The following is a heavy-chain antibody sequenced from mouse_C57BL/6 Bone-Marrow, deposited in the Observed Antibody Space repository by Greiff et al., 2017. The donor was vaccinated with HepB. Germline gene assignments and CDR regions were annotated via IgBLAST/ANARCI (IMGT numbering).Heavy chain of an antibody. CDR3: ARRQLRLYYFDY. D-gene: IGHD3-2*02. Sequence: DVHLVESGGGLVKPGGSLKLSCAASGFTFSSYAMSWVRQTPEKRLEWVATISDGGSYTYYPDNVKGRFTISRDNAKNNLYLQMSHLKSEDTAMYYCARRQLRLYYFDYWGQGTTLTVSS. CDR2: ISDGGSYT. V-gene: IGHV5-4*03. J-gene: IGHJ2*01. CDR1: GFTFSSYA.